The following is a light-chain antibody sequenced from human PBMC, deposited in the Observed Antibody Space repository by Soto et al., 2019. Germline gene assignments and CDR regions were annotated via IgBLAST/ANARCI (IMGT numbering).Light chain of an antibody. J-gene: IGKJ2*01. CDR2: WAY. V-gene: IGKV4-1*01. CDR3: QRYYNGPQYT. CDR1: QSLLYSSNQKNY. Sequence: DIVMTQSPDSLAVSLGERATINCKSSQSLLYSSNQKNYLAWYQQKPGQPPKLLTYWAYTRESGVPDRFSGSGSGTEFTHTISSLQAEDEAVYYCQRYYNGPQYTFGQGTKLEIK.